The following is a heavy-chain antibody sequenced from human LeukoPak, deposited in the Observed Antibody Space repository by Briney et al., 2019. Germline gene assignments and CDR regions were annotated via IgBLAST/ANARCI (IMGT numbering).Heavy chain of an antibody. CDR3: AKGGASSPYTYIDV. CDR1: GFTFSNHA. D-gene: IGHD6-6*01. J-gene: IGHJ6*04. V-gene: IGHV3-23*01. CDR2: IGDSGGST. Sequence: GGSLRLSCAASGFTFSNHAMSWVRQAPGKGLEWVSVIGDSGGSTYYADSVKGRITISRDNSKNTLYLQMNSLRADDTAVYHCAKGGASSPYTYIDVWGKGTTVIVSS.